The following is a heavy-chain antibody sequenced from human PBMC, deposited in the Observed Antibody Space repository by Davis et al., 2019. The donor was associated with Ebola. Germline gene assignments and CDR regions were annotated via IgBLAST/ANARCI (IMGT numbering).Heavy chain of an antibody. V-gene: IGHV3-33*03. J-gene: IGHJ4*02. CDR1: GLSFSRYG. CDR2: VSRKGDS. CDR3: AKEMEVTKPCDH. D-gene: IGHD2-21*02. Sequence: GESLKISCAASGLSFSRYGMHWVRQAPGKGLEWVAAVSRKGDSYYADSVRGRFTVSRDTSRDTLLRQMDSRRDEDTALYYCAKEMEVTKPCDHWGQGTLVTVSS.